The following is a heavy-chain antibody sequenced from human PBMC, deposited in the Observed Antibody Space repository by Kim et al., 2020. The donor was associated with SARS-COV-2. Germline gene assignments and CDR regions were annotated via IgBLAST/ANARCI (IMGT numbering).Heavy chain of an antibody. D-gene: IGHD3-22*01. CDR2: IWYDGSNK. CDR1: GFTFSNYG. J-gene: IGHJ6*02. V-gene: IGHV3-33*01. Sequence: GGSLRLSCAASGFTFSNYGMHWVRQAPGKGLEWVAVIWYDGSNKYYADSVKGRFTISRDNSKNTLYLQMNSLRAGDTAVYYCARVPYFYDSRLPPFIDYYGMDDWGQGTTVTVSS. CDR3: ARVPYFYDSRLPPFIDYYGMDD.